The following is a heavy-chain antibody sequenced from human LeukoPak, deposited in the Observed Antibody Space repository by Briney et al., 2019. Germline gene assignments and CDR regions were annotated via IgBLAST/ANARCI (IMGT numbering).Heavy chain of an antibody. D-gene: IGHD2-2*01. CDR1: GGSISSHY. J-gene: IGHJ6*03. CDR2: IYYSGST. V-gene: IGHV4-59*11. Sequence: SETLSLTCTVSGGSISSHYWRWIRQPPGKGLEWIGYIYYSGSTNYNPSLKSRVTISVDTSKNQFSLKLSSVTAADTAVYYCARDRIVVVPAAITGLRYYYCYMDVWGKGTTVTVSS. CDR3: ARDRIVVVPAAITGLRYYYCYMDV.